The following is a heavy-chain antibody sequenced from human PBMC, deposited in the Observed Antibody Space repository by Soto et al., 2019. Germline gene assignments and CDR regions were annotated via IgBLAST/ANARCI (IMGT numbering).Heavy chain of an antibody. CDR3: ARDGRGRGIAVAGRFWYFDL. CDR1: GASISSGGYY. Sequence: QVQLQESGPGLVKPSQTLSLTCTVSGASISSGGYYWNWIREHPGKGLEWIGYISYSGSTDYNPSINSRGTISLDTSKHEFSLKLSSVTAADTAVYYCARDGRGRGIAVAGRFWYFDLWGRGTLVTVSS. D-gene: IGHD6-19*01. CDR2: ISYSGST. J-gene: IGHJ2*01. V-gene: IGHV4-31*03.